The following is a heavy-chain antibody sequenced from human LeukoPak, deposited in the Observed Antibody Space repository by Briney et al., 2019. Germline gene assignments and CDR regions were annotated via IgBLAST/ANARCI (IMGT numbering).Heavy chain of an antibody. CDR3: ARVRGSTSWTGGYYYYYYMDV. CDR1: GGSISSGSFY. J-gene: IGHJ6*03. Sequence: PSETLSLTCIVSGGSISSGSFYWGWIRQPPGKDLEWIGSISSGGSTYFNPSLKSRVTISIDKSKNQFSLKLSSVTAADTAVYYCARVRGSTSWTGGYYYYYYMDVWGKGTTVTVSS. D-gene: IGHD2-2*01. CDR2: ISSGGST. V-gene: IGHV4-39*07.